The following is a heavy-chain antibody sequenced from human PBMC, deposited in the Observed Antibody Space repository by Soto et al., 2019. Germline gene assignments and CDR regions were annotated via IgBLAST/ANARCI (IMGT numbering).Heavy chain of an antibody. D-gene: IGHD3-10*01. CDR3: ARDDYYGSGYGMDV. J-gene: IGHJ6*02. V-gene: IGHV4-30-4*01. CDR2: IYYSGST. CDR1: GGTISSGDYY. Sequence: PSETMSLTCTVSGGTISSGDYYWSWLRQPPGRGLEWIGYIYYSGSTYYNPSLKSRVTISVDTSKNQFSLKLSSVTAADTAVYYCARDDYYGSGYGMDVWGQGTTVTVSS.